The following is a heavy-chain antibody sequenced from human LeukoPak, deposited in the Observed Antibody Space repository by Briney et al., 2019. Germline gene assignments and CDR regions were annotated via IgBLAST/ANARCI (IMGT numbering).Heavy chain of an antibody. V-gene: IGHV4-34*01. CDR1: GGSFSGYY. J-gene: IGHJ5*02. D-gene: IGHD3-10*01. CDR2: INHSGST. CDR3: ARGEWYYGSGKDWFDP. Sequence: SETLSLTCAVYGGSFSGYYWSWIRQPPGKGLEWIGEINHSGSTNYNPSLKSRVTISVDTSKNQFSLKLSPVTAADTAVYYCARGEWYYGSGKDWFDPWGQGTLVTASS.